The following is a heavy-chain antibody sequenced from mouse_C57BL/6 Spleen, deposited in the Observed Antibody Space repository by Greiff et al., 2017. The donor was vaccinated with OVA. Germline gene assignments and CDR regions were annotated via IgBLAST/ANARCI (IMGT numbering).Heavy chain of an antibody. CDR2: ISSGSSTI. V-gene: IGHV5-17*01. D-gene: IGHD2-3*01. Sequence: EVQLVESGGGLVKPGGSLKLSCAASGFTFSDYGMHWVRQAPEKGLEWVAYISSGSSTIYYADTVKGRFTISRDNAKNTLFLQLTSLRSEDTAMYYCADGHNEGYLDVWGTGTTVTVSS. J-gene: IGHJ1*03. CDR1: GFTFSDYG. CDR3: ADGHNEGYLDV.